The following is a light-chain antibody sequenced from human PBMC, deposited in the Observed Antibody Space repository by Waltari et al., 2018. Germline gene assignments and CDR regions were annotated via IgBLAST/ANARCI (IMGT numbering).Light chain of an antibody. J-gene: IGKJ4*01. Sequence: ETVMTQSPATLSVSPGERATLSCRASQSVSSNLAWYQQKPGQAPRLLIYGASTRATGIPARFSGSGSGTEFTLTISSLQSEDFAVYYCQQYNNWPETFGGGTKVEIK. CDR1: QSVSSN. CDR3: QQYNNWPET. V-gene: IGKV3-15*01. CDR2: GAS.